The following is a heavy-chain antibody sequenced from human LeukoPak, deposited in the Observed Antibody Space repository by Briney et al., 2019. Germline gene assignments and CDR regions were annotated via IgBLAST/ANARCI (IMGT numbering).Heavy chain of an antibody. J-gene: IGHJ4*02. CDR3: ARKSTNAGGGFDY. V-gene: IGHV1-3*04. Sequence: ASVKVSCKASGHTFTSYYMHWVRHAPGQGREWRGWINTGNDNTSYSPKFQGRVTVAIDTSATTAYMELNSLISEDAAVYYCARKSTNAGGGFDYWGQGTLVAVSS. CDR1: GHTFTSYY. CDR2: INTGNDNT. D-gene: IGHD2-8*01.